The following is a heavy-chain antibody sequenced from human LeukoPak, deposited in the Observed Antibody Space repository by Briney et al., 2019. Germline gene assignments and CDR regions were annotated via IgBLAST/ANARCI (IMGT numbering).Heavy chain of an antibody. CDR3: ARGRRDVFDI. CDR1: GYTFTFYD. D-gene: IGHD3-3*01. V-gene: IGHV1-8*03. Sequence: GSVKVSCKASGYTFTFYDIQWVRQAAGQGLEWMGWMNPHSGNTGYAQKFLGRITLTRNTSTSMAYMELTSLKSEDTAVYYCARGRRDVFDIWGQGTLVTVSS. J-gene: IGHJ4*02. CDR2: MNPHSGNT.